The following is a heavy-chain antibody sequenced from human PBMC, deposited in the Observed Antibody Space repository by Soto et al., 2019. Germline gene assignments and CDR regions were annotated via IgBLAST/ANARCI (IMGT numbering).Heavy chain of an antibody. CDR3: ARVRQGCSSTSCCFDH. D-gene: IGHD2-2*01. J-gene: IGHJ5*02. Sequence: SETLSLTCAVSGGSISSSNWWNWVRHPPGKGLEWLGEIHHSGSTNYNPSLKSRVTISVDKSKNQFSLKLNSVTAADTAVYYCARVRQGCSSTSCCFDHWGQGTLVTVSS. CDR2: IHHSGST. CDR1: GGSISSSNW. V-gene: IGHV4-4*02.